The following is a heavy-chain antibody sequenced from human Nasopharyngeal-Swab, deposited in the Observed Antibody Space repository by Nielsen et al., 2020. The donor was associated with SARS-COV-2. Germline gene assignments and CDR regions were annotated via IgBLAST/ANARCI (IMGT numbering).Heavy chain of an antibody. V-gene: IGHV3-48*02. CDR2: ITSSSATK. CDR1: GFIFSDYS. J-gene: IGHJ4*02. Sequence: GESLKISCAASGFIFSDYSMDWVRQAQGKGLEWVSYITSSSATKYYADSVKGRFTVSRDNAKNLLYLQMSSMRDEDTAVYYCAREFEATGATYLDSWGLGTLVTVSS. CDR3: AREFEATGATYLDS. D-gene: IGHD1-26*01.